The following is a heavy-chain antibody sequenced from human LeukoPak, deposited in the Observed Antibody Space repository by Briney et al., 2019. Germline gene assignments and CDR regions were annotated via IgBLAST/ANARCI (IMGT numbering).Heavy chain of an antibody. CDR1: GLSFSTYA. CDR2: RGSGSRYI. CDR3: ARDRPTGASRVFVVQ. J-gene: IGHJ4*02. D-gene: IGHD2-15*01. V-gene: IGHV3-21*06. Sequence: GGSLRLSCTASGLSFSTYAMTWVRQAPRRGLEWISSRGSGSRYIYYADSVRGRFTIPRDNTKNSLYLLVNNLRAEDTAIYYCARDRPTGASRVFVVQWGQGTPVTVSS.